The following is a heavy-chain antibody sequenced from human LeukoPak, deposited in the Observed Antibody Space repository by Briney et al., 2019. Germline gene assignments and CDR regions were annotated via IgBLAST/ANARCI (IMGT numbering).Heavy chain of an antibody. J-gene: IGHJ4*02. D-gene: IGHD5-12*01. CDR2: IYYSVST. Sequence: SLSLTCTVSGGSITRGGYYCSWIRHHPGKGLGWIGYIYYSVSTYYNPSLKSRVTISVDTSKNQFSLKLSSVTAADTAVYYCARGKGYSGYDLRRGEFDYWGQGTLVTVSS. CDR3: ARGKGYSGYDLRRGEFDY. CDR1: GGSITRGGYY. V-gene: IGHV4-31*03.